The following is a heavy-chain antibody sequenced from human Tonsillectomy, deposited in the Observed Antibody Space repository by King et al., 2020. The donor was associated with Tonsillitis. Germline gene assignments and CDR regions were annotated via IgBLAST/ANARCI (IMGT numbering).Heavy chain of an antibody. CDR3: ARDAADIVATIWENFDY. Sequence: VQLVESGGGLVKPRGSLRLSCAASGFTFSDYYMSWIRQAPGKGLEWVSYISSSGSTIYYADSVKGRFTISRDNAKNSLYLQMNSLRAEDTAVYYCARDAADIVATIWENFDYWGQGTLVTVSS. J-gene: IGHJ4*02. V-gene: IGHV3-11*01. CDR2: ISSSGSTI. D-gene: IGHD5-12*01. CDR1: GFTFSDYY.